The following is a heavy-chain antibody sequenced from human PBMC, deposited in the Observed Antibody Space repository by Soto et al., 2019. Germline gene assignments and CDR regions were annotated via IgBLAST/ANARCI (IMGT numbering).Heavy chain of an antibody. V-gene: IGHV1-3*01. CDR3: ARDISGITMARGSGMDV. Sequence: ASVKVSCKASGYTFTSYAMHWVRQAPGQRLEWMGWINAGNGNTKYSQKFQGRVTITRDTSASTAYMELSRLRSDDTAVYYCARDISGITMARGSGMDVWGQGTTVTVSS. J-gene: IGHJ6*02. CDR2: INAGNGNT. D-gene: IGHD3-10*01. CDR1: GYTFTSYA.